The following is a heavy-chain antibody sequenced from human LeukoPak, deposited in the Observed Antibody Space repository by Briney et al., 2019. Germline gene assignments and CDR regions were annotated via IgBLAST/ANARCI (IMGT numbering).Heavy chain of an antibody. CDR1: GFTFSTYW. V-gene: IGHV3-74*01. J-gene: IGHJ1*01. CDR2: IKSDGST. CDR3: ARAPSEIGGYYPEYFRH. D-gene: IGHD3-22*01. Sequence: SGGSLRLSCAASGFTFSTYWMHWVRQAPGKGLVWVSRIKSDGSTNYADSVKGRFTISRDNAKNTLSLQMNSLRPEDTGVYYCARAPSEIGGYYPEYFRHWGQGTLVTVSS.